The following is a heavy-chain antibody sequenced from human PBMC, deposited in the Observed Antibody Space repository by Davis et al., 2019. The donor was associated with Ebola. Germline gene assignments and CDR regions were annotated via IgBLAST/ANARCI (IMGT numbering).Heavy chain of an antibody. Sequence: PSETLSLTCTVSGGSISSGGYYWSWLRQPPGKGLEWIGEINHSGSTNYNPSLKSRVTISVDTSKNQFSLKLSSVTAADMAVYYCAGKDIVVVPAAWDYYYYMDVWGKGTTVTVSS. D-gene: IGHD2-2*01. J-gene: IGHJ6*03. V-gene: IGHV4-39*07. CDR1: GGSISSGGYY. CDR3: AGKDIVVVPAAWDYYYYMDV. CDR2: INHSGST.